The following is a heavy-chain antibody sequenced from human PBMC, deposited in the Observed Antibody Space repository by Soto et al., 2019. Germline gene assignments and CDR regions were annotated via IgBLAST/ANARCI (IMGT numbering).Heavy chain of an antibody. D-gene: IGHD4-4*01. CDR2: INADNGDT. J-gene: IGHJ4*02. Sequence: ASVKVSCKTSGYTFTSYAIHWVRQAPGQRLEGMGWINADNGDTKYSQKFSCRVTITRDTYANKAFMELSSLRSKDTAMYSCARELQGLYYFDFWGQGTLVTVSS. CDR3: ARELQGLYYFDF. CDR1: GYTFTSYA. V-gene: IGHV1-3*01.